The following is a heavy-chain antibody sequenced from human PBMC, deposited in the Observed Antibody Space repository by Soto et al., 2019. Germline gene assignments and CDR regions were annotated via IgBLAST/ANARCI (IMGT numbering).Heavy chain of an antibody. J-gene: IGHJ1*01. V-gene: IGHV3-21*01. CDR1: GFTLSSYS. D-gene: IGHD2-2*01. Sequence: EVQLVESGGGLVKPGGSLRLSCAAYGFTLSSYSMNWVRQAPGKGLEWVSTISSSGTFIYYADSVKGRFSISRDTAKNLLYLQMDSLGVEDMAVYYCARRLFGTQCTTARCYYFQYWGQGTLVTVSS. CDR3: ARRLFGTQCTTARCYYFQY. CDR2: ISSSGTFI.